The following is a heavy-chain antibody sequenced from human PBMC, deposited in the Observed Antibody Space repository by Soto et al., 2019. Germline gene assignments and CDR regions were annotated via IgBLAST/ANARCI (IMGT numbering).Heavy chain of an antibody. CDR1: GGSFSGYY. CDR3: ARGGYYGSGNSPLDYYYGMDV. Sequence: SETLSLTCAVYGGSFSGYYWIRIRQPPGKGLEWIGEINHSGSTNYNPSLKSRVTISVDTSKNQFSLKLSSVTAADTAVYYCARGGYYGSGNSPLDYYYGMDVWGQGTTVTVS. CDR2: INHSGST. D-gene: IGHD3-10*01. J-gene: IGHJ6*02. V-gene: IGHV4-34*01.